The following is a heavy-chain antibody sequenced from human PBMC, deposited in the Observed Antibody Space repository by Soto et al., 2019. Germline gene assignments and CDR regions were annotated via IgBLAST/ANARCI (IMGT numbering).Heavy chain of an antibody. CDR2: ISYDGSNK. V-gene: IGHV3-30-3*01. Sequence: GGSLRLSXAASGFTFSSYAMHWVRQAPGKGLEWVAAISYDGSNKYYADSVKGRFTISRDISKNTLYLQMNSLRSEDTAVYYCARGPFSSGWYLSGYWGQGTLVTVSS. CDR1: GFTFSSYA. D-gene: IGHD6-19*01. J-gene: IGHJ4*02. CDR3: ARGPFSSGWYLSGY.